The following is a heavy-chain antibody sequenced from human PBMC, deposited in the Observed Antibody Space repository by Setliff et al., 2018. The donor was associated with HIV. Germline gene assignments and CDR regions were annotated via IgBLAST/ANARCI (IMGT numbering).Heavy chain of an antibody. D-gene: IGHD5-18*01. CDR2: INGNGDKT. J-gene: IGHJ3*01. Sequence: PGGSLRLSCVASGFTFSDYAMHWVRQAPGKGLEYISGINGNGDKTFYRDSVKARFTISRDNSKNTLYLQMGSLTSEDKAIYYCARPLGSRYGYDAFDLWGQGTVVTVSS. V-gene: IGHV3-64*02. CDR3: ARPLGSRYGYDAFDL. CDR1: GFTFSDYA.